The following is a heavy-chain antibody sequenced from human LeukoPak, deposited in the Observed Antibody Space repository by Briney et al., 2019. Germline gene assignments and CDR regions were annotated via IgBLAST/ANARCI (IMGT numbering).Heavy chain of an antibody. CDR3: ARVVRPTVTHYYYYGMDV. Sequence: SETLSLTCTVSGGSISTYYWNWIRQPPGKGLEWIGYIYHSGSTNYNPSLKSRVTISVDTSKNQFSLKLSSVTAADTAVYYCARVVRPTVTHYYYYGMDVWGQGTTVTVSS. CDR1: GGSISTYY. V-gene: IGHV4-59*12. J-gene: IGHJ6*02. D-gene: IGHD4-11*01. CDR2: IYHSGST.